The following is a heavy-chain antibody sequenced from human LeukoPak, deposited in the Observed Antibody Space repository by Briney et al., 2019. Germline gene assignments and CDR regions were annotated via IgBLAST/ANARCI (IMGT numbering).Heavy chain of an antibody. CDR1: GFTFSSYA. V-gene: IGHV3-23*01. CDR2: ISGSGGST. J-gene: IGHJ4*02. Sequence: GGSLRLSCAASGFTFSSYAMSWVRQAPGKGLEWVSAISGSGGSTYYADSVKGRFTISRDNSKNTLHLQMNSLRAEDTAVYYCAKPDTAMVNPGDYWGQGTLVTVSS. CDR3: AKPDTAMVNPGDY. D-gene: IGHD5-18*01.